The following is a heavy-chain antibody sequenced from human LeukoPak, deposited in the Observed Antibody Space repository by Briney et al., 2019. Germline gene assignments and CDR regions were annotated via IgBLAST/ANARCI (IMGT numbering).Heavy chain of an antibody. J-gene: IGHJ5*02. CDR2: IYNDGGKR. CDR3: AKDASGPYSSLFDP. CDR1: GFTFSDYG. V-gene: IGHV3-33*06. Sequence: GGSLRLSCAASGFTFSDYGMQWVRQAPGKGLEWVAVIYNDGGKRYYADSVKGRFTISRDNSKSTLYLQMDSLRDEDTAVYYCAKDASGPYSSLFDPWGQGTLVIVSS. D-gene: IGHD6-19*01.